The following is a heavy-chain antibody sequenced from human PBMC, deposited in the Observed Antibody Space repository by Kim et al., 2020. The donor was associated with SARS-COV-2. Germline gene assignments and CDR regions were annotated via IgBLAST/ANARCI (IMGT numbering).Heavy chain of an antibody. CDR1: GFTFNSYA. D-gene: IGHD6-19*01. CDR3: AKVSSGSSGGFEYFLN. J-gene: IGHJ1*01. CDR2: IRGSGGTT. V-gene: IGHV3-23*01. Sequence: GGSLRLSCAASGFTFNSYAMSWVRQAPGKGLEWVSGIRGSGGTTNYADSVKGRFTISRDNSKNTLYLQMDSLRADDTALYYCAKVSSGSSGGFEYFLNWGQGTLVSVSS.